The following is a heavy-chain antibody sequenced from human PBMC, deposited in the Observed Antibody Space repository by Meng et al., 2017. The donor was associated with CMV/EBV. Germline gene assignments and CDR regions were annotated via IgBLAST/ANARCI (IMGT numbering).Heavy chain of an antibody. Sequence: ASVKVSCKASGYTFTSYGISWVRQAPGQGLEWMGWISAYNGNTNYAQKLQGRVTMTTDTSTSTAYMELRSLRSDDTAVYYCASTYYYGSGSYNRPYYYYGMDVWGQGTTVTVSS. D-gene: IGHD3-10*01. V-gene: IGHV1-18*01. J-gene: IGHJ6*02. CDR2: ISAYNGNT. CDR3: ASTYYYGSGSYNRPYYYYGMDV. CDR1: GYTFTSYG.